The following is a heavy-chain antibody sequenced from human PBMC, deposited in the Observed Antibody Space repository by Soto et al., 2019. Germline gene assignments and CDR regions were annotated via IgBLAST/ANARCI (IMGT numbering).Heavy chain of an antibody. D-gene: IGHD1-26*01. CDR3: ARGLVGATTGRENY. CDR2: IIPMFGTA. V-gene: IGHV1-69*01. Sequence: QVQLVQSGAEVKKPGSSVKVSCKASGGTFNNHAISWVRQAPGQGLEWMGGIIPMFGTANYAQKFQGRVTITADESTSTAYMELSSLRSEDTAVYYCARGLVGATTGRENYWGQGTLVTVSS. J-gene: IGHJ4*02. CDR1: GGTFNNHA.